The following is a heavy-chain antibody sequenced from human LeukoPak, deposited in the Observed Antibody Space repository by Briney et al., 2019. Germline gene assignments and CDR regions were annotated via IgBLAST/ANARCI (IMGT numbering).Heavy chain of an antibody. CDR1: GYTFTGYY. CDR3: ARDRGPCIAARGAFDI. D-gene: IGHD6-13*01. V-gene: IGHV1-69*13. Sequence: SVKVSCKASGYTFTGYYMHWVRQAPGQGLEWMGGIIPIFGTANYAQKFQGRVTITADESTSTAYMELSSLRSEDTAVYYCARDRGPCIAARGAFDIWGQGTMVTVSS. CDR2: IIPIFGTA. J-gene: IGHJ3*02.